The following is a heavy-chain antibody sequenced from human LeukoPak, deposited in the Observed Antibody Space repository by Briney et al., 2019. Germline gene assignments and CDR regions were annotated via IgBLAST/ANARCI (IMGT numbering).Heavy chain of an antibody. J-gene: IGHJ4*02. CDR3: ARQYCSSTNWYYFDY. CDR2: IYYSGST. CDR1: GGSISSYF. V-gene: IGHV4-59*01. D-gene: IGHD2-2*01. Sequence: SETLSLTCTVSGGSISSYFWSWIRQPPGKGLEWIGYIYYSGSTNYNPSLKSRVTISVDTSKNQFSLTLSSVTAADTAVYYCARQYCSSTNWYYFDYWGQGTLVT.